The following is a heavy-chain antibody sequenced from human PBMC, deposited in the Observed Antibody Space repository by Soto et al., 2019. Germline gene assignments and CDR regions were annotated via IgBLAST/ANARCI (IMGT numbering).Heavy chain of an antibody. CDR1: GFTFSSYS. J-gene: IGHJ6*02. D-gene: IGHD3-3*01. V-gene: IGHV3-48*02. Sequence: GGSLRLSCAASGFTFSSYSMNWVRQAPGKGLEWVSYISSRSRTIYYADTVKGRFTISRDNAKNSLYLQINSLRDEDTVVYYCVGEVYYDFWSGYLSPLGYYYYGMDVWGQGTTVTVSS. CDR3: VGEVYYDFWSGYLSPLGYYYYGMDV. CDR2: ISSRSRTI.